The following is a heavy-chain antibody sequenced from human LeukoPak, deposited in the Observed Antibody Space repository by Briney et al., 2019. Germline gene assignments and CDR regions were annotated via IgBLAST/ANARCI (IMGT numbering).Heavy chain of an antibody. D-gene: IGHD2-2*01. J-gene: IGHJ3*02. Sequence: ASVKVSCKVSGYTLTELSMHWVRQAPGKGLEWMGGFDPEDGETIYAQKFQGRVTMTEDTSTDTAYMELSSLRSEDTAVYYCATGTSTSYLDAFDIWGQGTMVTVSS. CDR3: ATGTSTSYLDAFDI. V-gene: IGHV1-24*01. CDR1: GYTLTELS. CDR2: FDPEDGET.